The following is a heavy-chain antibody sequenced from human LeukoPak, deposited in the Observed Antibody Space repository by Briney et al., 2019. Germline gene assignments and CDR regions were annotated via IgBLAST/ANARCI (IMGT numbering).Heavy chain of an antibody. J-gene: IGHJ3*02. V-gene: IGHV3-23*01. D-gene: IGHD3-22*01. CDR2: ISGSGGST. CDR3: AKDRGITMIVVDTEAAFDI. Sequence: GGSLRLSCAASGFTFSAYAMSWVRQAPGKGLEWVSAISGSGGSTYYADSVKGRFTISRDNSKNTLYLQMNSLRAEDTAVYYCAKDRGITMIVVDTEAAFDIWGQGTMVTVSS. CDR1: GFTFSAYA.